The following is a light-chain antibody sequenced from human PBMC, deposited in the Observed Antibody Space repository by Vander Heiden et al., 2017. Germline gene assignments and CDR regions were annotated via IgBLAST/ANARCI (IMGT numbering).Light chain of an antibody. V-gene: IGKV1-6*01. CDR2: AAS. J-gene: IGKJ1*01. CDR3: LQDYNYPWT. Sequence: ALQMTLSPLSLSASVGDRVTITCRASQGIRNDLGWYQQKPGKAPKLLIYAASNLQSGVPSRFSGSGSGTDFTLTISSLQPEDFATYYCLQDYNYPWTFGQGTKVEIK. CDR1: QGIRND.